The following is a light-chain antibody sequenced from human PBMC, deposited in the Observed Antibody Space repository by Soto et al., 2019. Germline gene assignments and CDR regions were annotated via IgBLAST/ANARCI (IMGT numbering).Light chain of an antibody. CDR1: QSISSW. CDR3: QQYNSYPWCT. J-gene: IGKJ2*02. V-gene: IGKV1-5*01. CDR2: DAS. Sequence: DIQMTQSPSTLSASVGDRVTITCRASQSISSWLAWYQQKPGKAPKLLIYDASSLESGVPSRFSGSGSGTEFTLTISSLQPDDFATYYCQQYNSYPWCTFGQGTKLEIK.